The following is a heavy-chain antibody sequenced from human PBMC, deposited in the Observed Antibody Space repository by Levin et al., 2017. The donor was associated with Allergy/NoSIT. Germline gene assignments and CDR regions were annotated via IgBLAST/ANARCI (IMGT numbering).Heavy chain of an antibody. J-gene: IGHJ2*01. CDR3: ARDPVRPGYYWYFDL. CDR2: VNPRRGDA. Sequence: GLEWMGWVNPRRGDARYAENFQGRVTMTRDTSVSTAYLEVSGLKSDDSAIYYCARDPVRPGYYWYFDLWGRGTPVTVSS. V-gene: IGHV1-2*02. D-gene: IGHD4-17*01.